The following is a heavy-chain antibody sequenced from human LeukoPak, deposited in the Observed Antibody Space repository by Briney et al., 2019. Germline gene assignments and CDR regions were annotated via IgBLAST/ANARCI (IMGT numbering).Heavy chain of an antibody. CDR2: INWNGGST. CDR1: GFTFDDYG. CDR3: ARDSGYDPPLVGFDY. Sequence: GGSLRLSCAASGFTFDDYGMSWVRQAPGKGLEWVSGINWNGGSTGYADSVKGRFTISRDNAKNSLYLQMNSLRAEDTALYYCARDSGYDPPLVGFDYWGQGTLVTVSS. J-gene: IGHJ4*02. V-gene: IGHV3-20*04. D-gene: IGHD5-12*01.